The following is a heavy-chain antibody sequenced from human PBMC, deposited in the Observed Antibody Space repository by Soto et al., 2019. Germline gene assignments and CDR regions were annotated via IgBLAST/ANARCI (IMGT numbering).Heavy chain of an antibody. CDR2: ISSSGSTI. D-gene: IGHD3-9*01. V-gene: IGHV3-11*01. CDR1: GFTFSDYY. J-gene: IGHJ4*02. CDR3: ARVGRYNLLTGYLFNQLDY. Sequence: GGSLILSCAASGFTFSDYYMSWIRQAPGKGLEWVSYISSSGSTIYYADSVKGRFTISRDNDKNSLYLQMNSLRAEDTAVYYCARVGRYNLLTGYLFNQLDYWGQGTLVTVSS.